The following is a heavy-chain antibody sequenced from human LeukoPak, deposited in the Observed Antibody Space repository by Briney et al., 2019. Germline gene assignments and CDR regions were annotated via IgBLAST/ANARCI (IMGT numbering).Heavy chain of an antibody. J-gene: IGHJ4*02. CDR2: IYYSGST. CDR1: GGSISSYY. CDR3: ARGRDVGDGYNGVDH. V-gene: IGHV4-59*01. D-gene: IGHD5-24*01. Sequence: SETLSLTCTVSGGSISSYYWSWIRQPPGKGLEWIGYIYYSGSTNYNPSLKSRVTISVDTSKNQFSLKLSSVTAADTAVYYCARGRDVGDGYNGVDHWGQGTLVTVSS.